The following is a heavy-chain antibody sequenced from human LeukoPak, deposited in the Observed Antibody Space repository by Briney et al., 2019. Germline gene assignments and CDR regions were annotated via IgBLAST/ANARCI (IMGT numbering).Heavy chain of an antibody. CDR2: ISGSGGGT. CDR1: GFTLSSNV. Sequence: HPGGALRLSCAASGFTLSSNVMSWVRQAPGKGLEWVSAISGSGGGTYYADSVKGRFTISRDNSKNTLYMQMSNLRAEDTAVYYCAKGRSAYDFDYWGQGTLVTVSS. V-gene: IGHV3-23*01. J-gene: IGHJ4*02. D-gene: IGHD5-12*01. CDR3: AKGRSAYDFDY.